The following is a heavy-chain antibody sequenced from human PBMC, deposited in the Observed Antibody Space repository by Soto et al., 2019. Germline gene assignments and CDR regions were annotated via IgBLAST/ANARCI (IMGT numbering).Heavy chain of an antibody. CDR2: ISAYNGNT. V-gene: IGHV1-18*04. D-gene: IGHD2-2*02. J-gene: IGHJ5*02. CDR1: GYTFTSYG. Sequence: GASVKVSCKASGYTFTSYGISCVRQAPAQGLEGMGWISAYNGNTNYAQKLQGRDTMTTDTTTSTAYMELRSLRSDDTAVYYCARESPPRYCSSNSCYTEYSSSSNWFDPWGQGTLVTVSS. CDR3: ARESPPRYCSSNSCYTEYSSSSNWFDP.